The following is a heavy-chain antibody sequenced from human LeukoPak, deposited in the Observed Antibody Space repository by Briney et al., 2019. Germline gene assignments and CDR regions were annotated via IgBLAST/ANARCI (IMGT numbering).Heavy chain of an antibody. Sequence: GGSLRLSCVASEFTLSYYWMSWVRQAPGKGLEWVANINEDGSQQNYLDSVKGRFTVSRDNARNSLFLQLNSLRAEDTAVYYCARAVAGTVGYYYYYMDVWGKGTTVTVSS. CDR1: EFTLSYYW. V-gene: IGHV3-7*01. J-gene: IGHJ6*03. D-gene: IGHD6-19*01. CDR2: INEDGSQQ. CDR3: ARAVAGTVGYYYYYMDV.